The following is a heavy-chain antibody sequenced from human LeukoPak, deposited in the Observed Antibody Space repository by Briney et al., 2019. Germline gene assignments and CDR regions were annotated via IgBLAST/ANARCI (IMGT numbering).Heavy chain of an antibody. Sequence: PSETLSLTCTVSGGSISSYYWSWIRQPPGKGLEWIGYIYYSGSTNYNPSLKSRVTISVDTSKSQFSLKLSSVTAADTAVYYCARVERYCSSTSCYWLFDPWGQGTLVTVSS. CDR1: GGSISSYY. D-gene: IGHD2-2*01. V-gene: IGHV4-59*01. CDR3: ARVERYCSSTSCYWLFDP. CDR2: IYYSGST. J-gene: IGHJ5*02.